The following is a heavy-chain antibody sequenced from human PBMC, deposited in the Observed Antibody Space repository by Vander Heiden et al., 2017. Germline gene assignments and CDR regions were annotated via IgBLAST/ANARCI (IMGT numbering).Heavy chain of an antibody. J-gene: IGHJ4*02. D-gene: IGHD7-27*01. V-gene: IGHV3-15*01. Sequence: EVQLVESGGGLVDPGGSLRLSCAVSHFTLTETWVSWVRQAPGKGLEWVGRIRSKSDGGTTDYAAPVKGRFTVSRDDSENTSFLQMNSLKTEDTAVYYCTTGGGTGDFWGQGTLVTVSS. CDR2: IRSKSDGGTT. CDR3: TTGGGTGDF. CDR1: HFTLTETW.